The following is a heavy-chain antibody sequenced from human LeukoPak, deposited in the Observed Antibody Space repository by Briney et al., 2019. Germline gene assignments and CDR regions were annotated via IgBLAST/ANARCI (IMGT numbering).Heavy chain of an antibody. V-gene: IGHV4-4*07. CDR2: IYTSGST. CDR1: GGSISGYY. CDR3: ARRGNANFFDY. J-gene: IGHJ4*02. Sequence: SETLSLTCTVSGGSISGYYWSWIRQPAGKRPEWIGRIYTSGSTNYNPSLKSRVTMSVDTSKNQLSLKLSSVTAADTAVYHCARRGNANFFDYWGQGTLAIVSS.